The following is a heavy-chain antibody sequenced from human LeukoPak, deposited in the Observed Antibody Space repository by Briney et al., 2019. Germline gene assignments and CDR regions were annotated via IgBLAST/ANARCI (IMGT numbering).Heavy chain of an antibody. CDR1: GFTFSSYW. D-gene: IGHD2-2*02. J-gene: IGHJ4*02. V-gene: IGHV3-74*01. CDR3: AKDPTFSPDIVVVPAAIGDFDY. Sequence: GGSLRLSCAASGFTFSSYWMHWVRQAPGKGLVWVSRINSDGSSTSYADSVKGRFTISRDNAKNTLYLQMNSLRAEDTAVYYCAKDPTFSPDIVVVPAAIGDFDYWGQGTLVTVSS. CDR2: INSDGSST.